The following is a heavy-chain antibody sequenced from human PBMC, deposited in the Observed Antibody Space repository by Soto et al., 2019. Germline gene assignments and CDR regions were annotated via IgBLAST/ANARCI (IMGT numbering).Heavy chain of an antibody. J-gene: IGHJ4*02. D-gene: IGHD3-22*01. CDR3: ATSRYSDSSGAFYEY. CDR1: AFTFNNYA. Sequence: EVQLLESGGGLVQPGGSLSLSCAASAFTFNNYAMSWVRQAPGKGLEWVSGIGGSGRTTYYADSVKGRFTISRDNSNNTRFLQMNRLRAEDTAVYYCATSRYSDSSGAFYEYWGQGNLVTVSS. V-gene: IGHV3-23*01. CDR2: IGGSGRTT.